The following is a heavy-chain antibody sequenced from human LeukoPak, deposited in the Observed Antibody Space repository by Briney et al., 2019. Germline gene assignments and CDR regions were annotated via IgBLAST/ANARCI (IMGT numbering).Heavy chain of an antibody. V-gene: IGHV4-59*12. CDR2: IYYSGST. J-gene: IGHJ4*02. CDR1: GGSISSYY. D-gene: IGHD2-15*01. CDR3: AREFSYCSGSGCYPPLGVDY. Sequence: PSETLSLTCTVSGGSISSYYWSWIRQPPGKGLEWIGYIYYSGSTNYNPSLRSRVTISVDTSKNQFSLKLSSVTAADTAVYYCAREFSYCSGSGCYPPLGVDYWGQGTLVTVSS.